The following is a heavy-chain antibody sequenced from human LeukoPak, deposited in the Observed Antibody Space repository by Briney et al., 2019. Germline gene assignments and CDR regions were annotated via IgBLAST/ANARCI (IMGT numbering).Heavy chain of an antibody. Sequence: GGSLRLSCAASGFTFSSYAMHWVRQAPGKGLEWVAVISYDGSNKYYADSVKGRFTISRDNSKNTLYLQMNSLRAEDTAVYYCARDLRVIVDASGPLWGQGTMVTVSS. J-gene: IGHJ3*01. CDR3: ARDLRVIVDASGPL. CDR2: ISYDGSNK. D-gene: IGHD3-22*01. V-gene: IGHV3-30*04. CDR1: GFTFSSYA.